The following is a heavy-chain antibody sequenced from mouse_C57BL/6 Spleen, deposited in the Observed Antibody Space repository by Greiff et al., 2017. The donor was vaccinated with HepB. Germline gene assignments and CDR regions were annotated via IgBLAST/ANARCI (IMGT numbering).Heavy chain of an antibody. CDR2: INPNNGGT. CDR3: APIYYYGSPWFAY. J-gene: IGHJ3*01. V-gene: IGHV1-22*01. Sequence: EVQLQQSGPELVKPGASVKMSCKASGYTFTDYNMHWVKQSHGKSLEWIGYINPNNGGTSYNQKFKGKATLTVNKSSSTAYMELRSLTSEDSAVYYCAPIYYYGSPWFAYWGQGTLVTVSA. D-gene: IGHD1-1*01. CDR1: GYTFTDYN.